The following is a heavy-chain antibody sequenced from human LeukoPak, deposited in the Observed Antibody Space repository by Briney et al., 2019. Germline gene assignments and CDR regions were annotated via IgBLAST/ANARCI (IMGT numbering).Heavy chain of an antibody. D-gene: IGHD2-2*01. Sequence: SVKVSCKASGGTFSSYAISWVRQAPGQGLEWMGGIIPIFGTANYAQKFQGRVTITADESTSTAYMELSSLRSEDTAVYYCARDPPVGVVPAAQDYRGQGTLVTVSS. CDR3: ARDPPVGVVPAAQDY. V-gene: IGHV1-69*13. CDR2: IIPIFGTA. J-gene: IGHJ4*02. CDR1: GGTFSSYA.